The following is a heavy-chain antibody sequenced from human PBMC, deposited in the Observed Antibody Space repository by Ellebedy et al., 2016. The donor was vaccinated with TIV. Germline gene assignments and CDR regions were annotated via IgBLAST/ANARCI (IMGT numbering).Heavy chain of an antibody. CDR3: ARTLSDQYEAFHI. CDR2: LYYSGST. CDR1: VGSVSSTSYY. D-gene: IGHD3-3*01. Sequence: SETLSLTXTVSVGSVSSTSYYWGWIRQPPGKGLQWIGSLYYSGSTYYNPSPKSRVTISRDTSKNQVSLKLTSVTASDTAVYYCARTLSDQYEAFHIWGQGTMVTVSS. J-gene: IGHJ3*02. V-gene: IGHV4-39*01.